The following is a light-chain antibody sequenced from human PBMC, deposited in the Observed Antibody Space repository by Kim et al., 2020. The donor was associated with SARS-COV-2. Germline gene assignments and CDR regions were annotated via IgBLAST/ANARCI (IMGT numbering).Light chain of an antibody. V-gene: IGKV3-11*01. Sequence: PGESAALSCRASQSVSSYVAWYQQKPGQAPRLLIYDASNRATGIPARFSGSGSGTDFTLTISSLEPEDFAVYYCQQRSNWPPTFGQGTKLEI. J-gene: IGKJ2*01. CDR2: DAS. CDR3: QQRSNWPPT. CDR1: QSVSSY.